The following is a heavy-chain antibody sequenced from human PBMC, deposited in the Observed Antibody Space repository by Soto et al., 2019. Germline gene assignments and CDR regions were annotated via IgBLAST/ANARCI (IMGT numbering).Heavy chain of an antibody. CDR2: IYKSGTT. V-gene: IGHV3-53*01. Sequence: EVQLVASGGGLIQPWGSLTLSCAASGFTVSDNYMTWVRQAPGKGLEWVSLIYKSGTTYYADSVKGRLTFSRDNSRNTVHLQMNSLRAEDTAVDYCARAVFRAWGVVRQVDSWGQGTLVTVSS. CDR3: ARAVFRAWGVVRQVDS. J-gene: IGHJ4*02. D-gene: IGHD3-3*01. CDR1: GFTVSDNY.